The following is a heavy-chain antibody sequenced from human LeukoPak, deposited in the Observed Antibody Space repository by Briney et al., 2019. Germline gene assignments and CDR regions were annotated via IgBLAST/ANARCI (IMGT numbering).Heavy chain of an antibody. Sequence: SETLSLTCAVYGGSFSGYYWSWIRQPPGKGLEWIGEINHSGSTNYNPSLKSRVTISVDTSKNQFSLKLSSVTAADTAVYYCARDQYYYDSSGYPHYYYYYMDVWGKGTTVTVSS. CDR2: INHSGST. D-gene: IGHD3-22*01. CDR1: GGSFSGYY. V-gene: IGHV4-34*01. CDR3: ARDQYYYDSSGYPHYYYYYMDV. J-gene: IGHJ6*03.